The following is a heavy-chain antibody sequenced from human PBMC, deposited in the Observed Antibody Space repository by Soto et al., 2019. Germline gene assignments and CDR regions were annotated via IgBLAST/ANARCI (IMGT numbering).Heavy chain of an antibody. Sequence: GGSLRLSCAASGFTFSSYGMHWVRQAPGKGLEWVAVISYDGSNKYYADSVKGRFTISRDNSKNTLYLQMNSLRAEDTAVYYCAKGCPTHSSGWYYFDYRGQGTLVTVSS. CDR3: AKGCPTHSSGWYYFDY. D-gene: IGHD6-19*01. CDR1: GFTFSSYG. CDR2: ISYDGSNK. V-gene: IGHV3-30*18. J-gene: IGHJ4*02.